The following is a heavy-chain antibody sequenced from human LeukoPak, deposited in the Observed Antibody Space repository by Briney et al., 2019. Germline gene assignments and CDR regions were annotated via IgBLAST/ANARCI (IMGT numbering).Heavy chain of an antibody. D-gene: IGHD3-3*01. CDR1: GYTFTSYG. V-gene: IGHV1-18*01. CDR2: ISAYNGNT. J-gene: IGHJ4*02. CDR3: ARGPTLFDFWSGYYNNYYFDY. Sequence: ASVKASCKASGYTFTSYGISWVRQAPGQGLEWMGWISAYNGNTNYAQKLQGRVTMTTDTSTSTAYMELRSLRSDDTAVYYCARGPTLFDFWSGYYNNYYFDYWGQGTLVTVSS.